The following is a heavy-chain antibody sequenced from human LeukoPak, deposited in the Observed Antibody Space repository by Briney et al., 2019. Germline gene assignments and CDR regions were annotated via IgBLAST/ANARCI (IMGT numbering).Heavy chain of an antibody. V-gene: IGHV4-61*02. CDR2: IYSSGST. CDR3: AGSLIRGYFDY. Sequence: PSQTLSLTCTVSGGSISSGSYYWSWIRQPAGKGLEWIGRIYSSGSTNYNPSLKSRVTISLDTSKNQFSLKLSSVTAADTAVYYCAGSLIRGYFDYWGQGTLVTVSS. CDR1: GGSISSGSYY. J-gene: IGHJ4*02. D-gene: IGHD3-10*01.